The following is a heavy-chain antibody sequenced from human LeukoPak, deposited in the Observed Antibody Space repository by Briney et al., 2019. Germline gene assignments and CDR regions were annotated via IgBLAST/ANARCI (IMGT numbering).Heavy chain of an antibody. D-gene: IGHD3-9*01. CDR3: ARMVGRSYYDILTGYGHDSYYYYGMDV. V-gene: IGHV3-33*01. CDR2: IWYDGSNK. CDR1: GFTFSSYG. Sequence: PRGSLRLSCAASGFTFSSYGMHWVRQAPGKGLEWVAVIWYDGSNKYYADSVKGRFTISRDNSKNTLYLQMNSLRAEDTAVYYCARMVGRSYYDILTGYGHDSYYYYGMDVWGQGTTVTVSS. J-gene: IGHJ6*02.